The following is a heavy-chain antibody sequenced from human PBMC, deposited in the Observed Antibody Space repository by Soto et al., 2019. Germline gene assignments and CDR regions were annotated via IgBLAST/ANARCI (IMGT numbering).Heavy chain of an antibody. CDR3: ASSVVPAAIFGLGV. CDR1: GGTFSSYA. CDR2: IIPIFGTA. V-gene: IGHV1-69*12. J-gene: IGHJ6*02. Sequence: QVPLVQSGAEVKKPGSSVKVSCKASGGTFSSYAISWVRQAPGQGLEWMGGIIPIFGTANYAQKFQGRVTITADESTSTAYMELSSVRSEDTAVYYCASSVVPAAIFGLGVWGQGTTVTVSS. D-gene: IGHD2-2*02.